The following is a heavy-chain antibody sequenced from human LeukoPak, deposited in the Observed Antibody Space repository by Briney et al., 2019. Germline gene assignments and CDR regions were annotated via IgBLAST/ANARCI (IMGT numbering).Heavy chain of an antibody. D-gene: IGHD2-2*01. Sequence: SETLSLACTVSGGSISSSSYYWGWIRQPPGKGLEWIGSIYYSGSTYYNPSLKSRVTISVDTSKNQFPLKLSSVTAADTAVYYCARSHLFIVAVPAANWSDPWGQGTLVTVSS. CDR1: GGSISSSSYY. CDR3: ARSHLFIVAVPAANWSDP. V-gene: IGHV4-39*06. CDR2: IYYSGST. J-gene: IGHJ5*02.